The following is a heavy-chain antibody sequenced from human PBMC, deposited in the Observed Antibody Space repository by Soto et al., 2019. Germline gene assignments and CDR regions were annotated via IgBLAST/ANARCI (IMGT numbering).Heavy chain of an antibody. CDR3: AKDSAYSYGYYFDY. CDR2: ISYDGSNK. D-gene: IGHD5-18*01. Sequence: QVPLVESGGGVVQPGRSLRLSCAASGFTFSSYGMHWVRQAPGKGLEWVAVISYDGSNKYYADSVKGRFTISRDNSKNTLYLQMNSLRAEDTAVYYCAKDSAYSYGYYFDYWGQGTLVTVSS. CDR1: GFTFSSYG. V-gene: IGHV3-30*18. J-gene: IGHJ4*02.